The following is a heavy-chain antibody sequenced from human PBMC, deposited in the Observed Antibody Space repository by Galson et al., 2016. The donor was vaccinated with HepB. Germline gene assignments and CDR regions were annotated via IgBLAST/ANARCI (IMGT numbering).Heavy chain of an antibody. D-gene: IGHD3-3*01. CDR1: GFTFSDYY. Sequence: SLRLSCAASGFTFSDYYMSWIRQAPGKGLEWVSYISTSGSSIDYADSVKGRFTISRDNAKNSLFLQMNSLRAEDTAIYYCARDRVGYTILGVGNAFDIWGQGTMVTVSS. CDR2: ISTSGSSI. V-gene: IGHV3-11*01. CDR3: ARDRVGYTILGVGNAFDI. J-gene: IGHJ3*02.